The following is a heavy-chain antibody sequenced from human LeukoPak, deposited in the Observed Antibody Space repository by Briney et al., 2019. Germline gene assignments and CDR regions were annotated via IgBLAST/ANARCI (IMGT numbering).Heavy chain of an antibody. CDR1: GFMFADHG. V-gene: IGHV3-20*04. CDR2: INWNGGST. J-gene: IGHJ4*02. D-gene: IGHD1-26*01. CDR3: ARGEWDLRD. Sequence: PGGSLRLSCAASGFMFADHGMTWVRQVPGKGLEWVSGINWNGGSTGYVDSVKGRFTISRDSAKNVLFLQMNNLRAEDTAFYYCARGEWDLRDWGQGTLVIVSS.